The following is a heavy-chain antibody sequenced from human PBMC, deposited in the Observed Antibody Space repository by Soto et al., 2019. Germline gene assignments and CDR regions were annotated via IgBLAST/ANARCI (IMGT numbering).Heavy chain of an antibody. CDR2: TYYRSKWYY. D-gene: IGHD1-26*01. J-gene: IGHJ4*01. Sequence: SQTLSLTCAITGDSVSSNSAGWSWVRQTPSRGLEWLGRTYYRSKWYYEYAVSVRGRITINPDTSKNQYSLQLNSVTPEDTAVYFCARGEQYSGRIFDYWGQGTLVTVSS. V-gene: IGHV6-1*01. CDR1: GDSVSSNSAG. CDR3: ARGEQYSGRIFDY.